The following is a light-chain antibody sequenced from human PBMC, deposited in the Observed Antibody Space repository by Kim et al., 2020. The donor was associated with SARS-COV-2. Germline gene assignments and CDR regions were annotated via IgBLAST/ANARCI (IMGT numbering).Light chain of an antibody. CDR1: QSVGTK. V-gene: IGKV3-15*01. Sequence: SPGETATLSCRASQSVGTKLAWYQQKPGQAPRLLIYDAFARATGISARFSGSGSGTEFTLTISSLQSEDCAVYHCQQYNNWMSLSFGGGAKVDIK. CDR3: QQYNNWMSLS. CDR2: DAF. J-gene: IGKJ4*01.